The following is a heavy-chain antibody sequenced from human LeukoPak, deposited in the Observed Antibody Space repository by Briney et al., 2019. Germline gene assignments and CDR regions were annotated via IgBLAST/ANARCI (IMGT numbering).Heavy chain of an antibody. V-gene: IGHV4-34*01. D-gene: IGHD2-2*01. CDR2: INHSGST. Sequence: SETLSLTCAVYGGSFSGYYWSWIRQPPGKGLEWIGEINHSGSTNYNPSLKSRVTISADTSKNQFSLKLSSVTAADTAVYYCARGRGYCSSTSCYPHYYGMDVWGKGTTVTVSS. CDR3: ARGRGYCSSTSCYPHYYGMDV. J-gene: IGHJ6*04. CDR1: GGSFSGYY.